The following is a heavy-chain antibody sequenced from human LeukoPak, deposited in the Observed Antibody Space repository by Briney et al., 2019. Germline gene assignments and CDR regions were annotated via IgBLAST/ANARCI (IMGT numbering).Heavy chain of an antibody. Sequence: ASVKVSCKASGYTLTDHYIHWVRQAPGQGLEWMGWINPNSGGTNYAQKFQGRVTMTEDTSTDTAYMELSSLRSEDTAVYYCATVLYSGSLLFDYWGQGTLVTVSS. D-gene: IGHD6-19*01. CDR1: GYTLTDHY. CDR3: ATVLYSGSLLFDY. V-gene: IGHV1-2*02. J-gene: IGHJ4*02. CDR2: INPNSGGT.